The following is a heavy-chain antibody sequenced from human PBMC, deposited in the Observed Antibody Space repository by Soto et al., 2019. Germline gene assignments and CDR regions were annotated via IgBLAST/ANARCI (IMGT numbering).Heavy chain of an antibody. CDR1: GYTFTSHG. CDR3: ARGTVTTGYYHYYMDV. CDR2: ISAYNGNT. D-gene: IGHD4-17*01. V-gene: IGHV1-18*04. Sequence: QVQLVQSGAEVKKPGASVKVSCKPSGYTFTSHGISWVRQAPGQGLEWMGWISAYNGNTNYAQKFQCRFTMTTDTSTSTAYMELRSLRSDDTAVYYCARGTVTTGYYHYYMDVWGKGTTVTVSS. J-gene: IGHJ6*03.